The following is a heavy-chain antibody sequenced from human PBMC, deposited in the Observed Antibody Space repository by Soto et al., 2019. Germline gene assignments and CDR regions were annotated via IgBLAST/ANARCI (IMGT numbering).Heavy chain of an antibody. CDR2: IYGSGRGI. V-gene: IGHV3-23*05. CDR3: AKDAVYNDGLWLMDH. J-gene: IGHJ4*02. Sequence: GGSLRLSCTASGLPHSNFAMMWVRQAPGRGLECVSGIYGSGRGIEYADSVKGRFTISRDNSKNTVYLQMTDLRADDTAIYYCAKDAVYNDGLWLMDHWGQGTQVTVSS. CDR1: GLPHSNFA. D-gene: IGHD2-21*01.